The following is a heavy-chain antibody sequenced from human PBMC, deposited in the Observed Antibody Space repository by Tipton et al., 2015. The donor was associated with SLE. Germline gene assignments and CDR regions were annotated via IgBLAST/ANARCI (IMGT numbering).Heavy chain of an antibody. CDR2: IYTSGST. V-gene: IGHV4-4*09. D-gene: IGHD6-13*01. CDR3: ARKGMAAAGDFDY. Sequence: TLSLTCTVSGGSISSYYWSWIRQPPGKGLEWIGYIYTSGSTNYNPSLKSRVTISVDTSKNQFSLKLSSVTAADTAVYYCARKGMAAAGDFDYWGQGTLVTVSS. J-gene: IGHJ4*02. CDR1: GGSISSYY.